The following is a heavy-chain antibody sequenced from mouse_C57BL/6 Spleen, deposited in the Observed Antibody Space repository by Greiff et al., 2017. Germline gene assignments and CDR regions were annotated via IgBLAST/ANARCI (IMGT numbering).Heavy chain of an antibody. CDR1: GYTFTSYW. D-gene: IGHD3-2*02. CDR3: ARGGSGYVFAY. V-gene: IGHV1-69*01. J-gene: IGHJ3*01. Sequence: VQLQQPGAELVMPGASVKLSCKASGYTFTSYWMHWVKQRPGQGLEWIGEIDPSDSYTNYNQKFKGKSTLTVDKSSSTAYMQLSSLTSEDSAVYYCARGGSGYVFAYWGQGTLVTVSA. CDR2: IDPSDSYT.